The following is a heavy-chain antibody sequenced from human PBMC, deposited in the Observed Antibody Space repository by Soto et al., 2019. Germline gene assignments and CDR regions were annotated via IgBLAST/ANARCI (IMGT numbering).Heavy chain of an antibody. J-gene: IGHJ4*02. CDR2: IRSKAYGGTT. CDR1: GFTFGDYA. CDR3: CYMTPSAYFDY. D-gene: IGHD2-15*01. V-gene: IGHV3-49*03. Sequence: GGSLRLSCTASGFTFGDYAMSWFRQAPGKGLEWVGFIRSKAYGGTTEYAASVKGRFTISRGDSKSIAYLQMNSLKTEDTAVYYCCYMTPSAYFDYWGQGTLVTVSS.